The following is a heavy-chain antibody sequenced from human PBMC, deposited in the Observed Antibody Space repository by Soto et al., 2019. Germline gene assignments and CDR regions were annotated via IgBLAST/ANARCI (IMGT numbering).Heavy chain of an antibody. CDR1: GFTFSNYG. J-gene: IGHJ6*02. CDR2: IWYDGSNK. Sequence: QVQLVESGGGVVQPGRSLRLSCAASGFTFSNYGMHWVRQAPGKGLEWVAVIWYDGSNKYYADSVKGRFTISRDNSKNALYLQMNSLRAEDTAVYYCAGEYFSGGSCYYYGMDVWGQGTTVTVSS. D-gene: IGHD2-15*01. CDR3: AGEYFSGGSCYYYGMDV. V-gene: IGHV3-33*01.